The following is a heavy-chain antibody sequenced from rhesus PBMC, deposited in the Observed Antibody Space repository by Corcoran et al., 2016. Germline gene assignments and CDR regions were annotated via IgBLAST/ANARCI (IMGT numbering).Heavy chain of an antibody. D-gene: IGHD4-23*01. CDR1: GYTFTDSY. CDR2: VDPEDGEA. J-gene: IGHJ4*01. V-gene: IGHV1-111*02. CDR3: ATDQYSNFRY. Sequence: EVQLVQSGAEVTKPGASVKISCTASGYTFTDSYLHWVRQAPGKGLEWMGRVDPEDGEAIHAKKFQDRVTITADTSTDTAYMELSSLRSEDTAVYYCATDQYSNFRYWGQGVLVTVSS.